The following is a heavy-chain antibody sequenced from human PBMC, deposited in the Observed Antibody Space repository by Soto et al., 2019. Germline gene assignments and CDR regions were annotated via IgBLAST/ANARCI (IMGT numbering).Heavy chain of an antibody. CDR1: GGTFSSYA. Sequence: GASVKVSCKASGGTFSSYAISWVRQAPGQGLEWMGGIIPIFGTANYAQKLQGRVTMTTDTSTSTAYMELRSLRSDDTAVYYCARVNAYYDILTGYYSYYYYYGMDVWGQGTTVTVSS. CDR2: IIPIFGTA. V-gene: IGHV1-69*05. J-gene: IGHJ6*02. CDR3: ARVNAYYDILTGYYSYYYYYGMDV. D-gene: IGHD3-9*01.